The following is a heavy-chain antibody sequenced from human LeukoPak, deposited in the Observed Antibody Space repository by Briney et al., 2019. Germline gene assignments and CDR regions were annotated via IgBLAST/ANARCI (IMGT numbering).Heavy chain of an antibody. CDR3: ARTYCGGDCYSSRGWFDT. Sequence: SVKVSCKTSGGTFSNYTISLVRQAPGQGLEWMGGIIPIFGTANYAQKFQGKVTITADKSTSTAYMELSSLRSEDTAVYYCARTYCGGDCYSSRGWFDTWGQGTLVTVSS. D-gene: IGHD2-21*02. CDR1: GGTFSNYT. V-gene: IGHV1-69*06. CDR2: IIPIFGTA. J-gene: IGHJ5*02.